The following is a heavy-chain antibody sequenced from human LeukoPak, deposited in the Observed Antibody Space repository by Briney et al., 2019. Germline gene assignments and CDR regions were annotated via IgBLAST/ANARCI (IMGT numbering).Heavy chain of an antibody. CDR2: INPSGGST. V-gene: IGHV1-46*03. Sequence: ASVKVSRKASGYTFTGYYMHWVRQAPGQGLEWMGIINPSGGSTTYAQKFHGRATMTRDTSTSTVYMELSNLRSEDTAVYYCARGRLWEVLDAFDMWGQGTMVTVSS. D-gene: IGHD1-26*01. CDR3: ARGRLWEVLDAFDM. J-gene: IGHJ3*02. CDR1: GYTFTGYY.